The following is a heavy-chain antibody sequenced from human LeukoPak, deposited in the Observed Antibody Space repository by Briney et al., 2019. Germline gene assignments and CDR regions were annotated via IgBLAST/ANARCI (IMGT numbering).Heavy chain of an antibody. V-gene: IGHV3-23*01. J-gene: IGHJ4*02. CDR3: AAYCSGGSCYSSDY. CDR1: GITFSTFA. D-gene: IGHD2-15*01. CDR2: ISGGGDRT. Sequence: GGSLRLSCAASGITFSTFAMSWVRQAPGRGLECVSMISGGGDRTYYADSVKGRFTISRDNSKNTLYLQMNSLRAEDTAVYYCAAYCSGGSCYSSDYWGQGTLVTVSS.